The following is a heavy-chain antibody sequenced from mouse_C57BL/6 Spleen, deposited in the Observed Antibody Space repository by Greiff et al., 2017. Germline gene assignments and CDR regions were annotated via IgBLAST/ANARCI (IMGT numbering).Heavy chain of an antibody. Sequence: EVMLVESGGGLVQPGGSMKLSCVASGFTFSNYWMNWVRQSPEKGLEWVAQIRLKSDNYATHYAESVKGRFTISRDDSKSSVYLQMNNLRAEDTGIYYCTGYGNYGYFDVWGTGTTVTVSS. CDR1: GFTFSNYW. J-gene: IGHJ1*03. V-gene: IGHV6-3*01. CDR2: IRLKSDNYAT. CDR3: TGYGNYGYFDV. D-gene: IGHD2-1*01.